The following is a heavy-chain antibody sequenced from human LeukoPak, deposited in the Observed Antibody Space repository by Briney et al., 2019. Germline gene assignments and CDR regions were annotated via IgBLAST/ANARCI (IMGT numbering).Heavy chain of an antibody. CDR2: IDHRGDI. Sequence: PSETLTLTCAVYGGSFSRYYWSWIRQSPGKGLEWIAEIDHRGDISYNPSVKSRVTISVDTSKNQFSLKVRSLSAADTAVYYCARGATISETGYFDFWGQGTLVTVSS. CDR1: GGSFSRYY. D-gene: IGHD5-24*01. V-gene: IGHV4-34*01. J-gene: IGHJ4*03. CDR3: ARGATISETGYFDF.